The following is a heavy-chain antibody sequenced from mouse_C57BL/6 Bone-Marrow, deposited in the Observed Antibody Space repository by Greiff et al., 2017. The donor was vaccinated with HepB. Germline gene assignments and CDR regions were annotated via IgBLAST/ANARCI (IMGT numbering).Heavy chain of an antibody. CDR2: IWWDDDK. V-gene: IGHV8-8*01. Sequence: QVTLKECGPGILQPSQTLSLTCSFSGFSLSTFGMGVGWIRQPPGKGLEWLVHIWWDDDKYYNPALKSRLTISKDTSKNHVFLTIAHVDTADTATYYCARMEDSSGYVGMDYWGQGTSVTVSS. CDR3: ARMEDSSGYVGMDY. D-gene: IGHD3-2*02. J-gene: IGHJ4*01. CDR1: GFSLSTFGMG.